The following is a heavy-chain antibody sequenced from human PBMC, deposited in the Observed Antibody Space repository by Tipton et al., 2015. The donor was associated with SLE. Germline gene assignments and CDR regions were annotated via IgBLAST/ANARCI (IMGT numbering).Heavy chain of an antibody. D-gene: IGHD1-26*01. CDR3: ARDRLDSGSYRGYFYHYYGMDV. Sequence: QSGAEVKKPGASVKVSCKASGYTFTNYAMHWVRQAPGQRLEWMGWINTGNGNTKYSQKFQGRVTITRDTSAGTAYMELSSLRSEDTAVYYCARDRLDSGSYRGYFYHYYGMDVWGQGTTVTVSS. CDR1: GYTFTNYA. CDR2: INTGNGNT. V-gene: IGHV1-3*04. J-gene: IGHJ6*02.